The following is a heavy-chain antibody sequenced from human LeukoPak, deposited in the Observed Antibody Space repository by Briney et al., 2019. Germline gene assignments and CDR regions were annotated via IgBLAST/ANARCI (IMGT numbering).Heavy chain of an antibody. Sequence: SETLSFTCAVYGGSFSGYYWSWIRQPPGKGLEWIGEINHSGSTNYNPSLKSRVTISVDTSKNQFSLKLSSVTAADTAVYYCARGQLTCSGGSCYSNHYYYYYYMDVWGKGTTVTVSS. CDR3: ARGQLTCSGGSCYSNHYYYYYYMDV. CDR1: GGSFSGYY. J-gene: IGHJ6*03. V-gene: IGHV4-34*01. CDR2: INHSGST. D-gene: IGHD2-15*01.